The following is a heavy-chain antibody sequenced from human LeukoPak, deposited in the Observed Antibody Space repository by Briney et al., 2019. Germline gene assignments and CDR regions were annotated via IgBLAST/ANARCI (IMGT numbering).Heavy chain of an antibody. J-gene: IGHJ3*02. CDR2: IYGGGSGET. CDR1: GFSFSTYT. CDR3: AKDRVPDSIWSFDT. D-gene: IGHD4-11*01. V-gene: IGHV3-23*01. Sequence: GGSLRLSCVGSGFSFSTYTMNWVRQAPGKGLEWVSGIYGGGSGETLYADSVRGRFTISRDNSKNILYLQMDSLRAEDTAIYFCAKDRVPDSIWSFDTWGQGTMVTVSS.